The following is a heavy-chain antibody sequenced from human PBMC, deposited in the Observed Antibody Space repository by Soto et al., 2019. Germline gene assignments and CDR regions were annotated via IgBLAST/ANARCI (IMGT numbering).Heavy chain of an antibody. Sequence: LQSGGGVVQPGESLRLSCAASGFSLRDHALSWVRQVAGGGLEWVSGISGSEDRTNYADFVRGRFIISKDRAKNTLYLDMSGLRVDDTAVYFCGRTYTGGWGQGTLVTVSS. J-gene: IGHJ4*02. CDR1: GFSLRDHA. V-gene: IGHV3-23*01. CDR3: GRTYTGG. D-gene: IGHD3-10*01. CDR2: ISGSEDRT.